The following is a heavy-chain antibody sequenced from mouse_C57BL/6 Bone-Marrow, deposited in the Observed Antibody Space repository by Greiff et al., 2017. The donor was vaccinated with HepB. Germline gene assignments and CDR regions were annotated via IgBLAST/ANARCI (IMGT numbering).Heavy chain of an antibody. Sequence: VQGVESGPELVKPGASVKISCKASGYAFSSSWMNWVKQRPGKGLEWIGRIYPGDGDTNYNGKFKGKATLTADKSSSTAYMQLSSLTSEDSAVYFCARGYYYAMDYWGQGTSVTVSS. V-gene: IGHV1-82*01. CDR2: IYPGDGDT. CDR1: GYAFSSSW. CDR3: ARGYYYAMDY. J-gene: IGHJ4*01.